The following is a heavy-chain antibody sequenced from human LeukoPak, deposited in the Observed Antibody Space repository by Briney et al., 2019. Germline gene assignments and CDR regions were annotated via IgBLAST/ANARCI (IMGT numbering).Heavy chain of an antibody. CDR2: IYYSGST. J-gene: IGHJ5*02. D-gene: IGHD6-6*01. V-gene: IGHV4-59*08. CDR1: GGSISSYY. Sequence: SETLSLTCTVSGGSISSYYWSWIRQPPGKGLEWIGYIYYSGSTNYNPSLKSRVTISVDTSKNQFSLKLSSVTAADTAVYYCARHRSGSSWWFDPWGQGTLVFVSS. CDR3: ARHRSGSSWWFDP.